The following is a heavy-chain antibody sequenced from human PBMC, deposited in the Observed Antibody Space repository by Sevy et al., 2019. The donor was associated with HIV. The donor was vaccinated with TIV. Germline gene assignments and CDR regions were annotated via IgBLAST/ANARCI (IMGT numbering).Heavy chain of an antibody. Sequence: GGSLRLSCAASGFTFSSYGMHWVRQAPGKGLEWVALIWYDGTNKYYADSVKGRFTISRDNSENTFYLPMNSLRAEDTAVYYCARGGRIAVAGRVGYFDYWGQGILVTVSS. CDR2: IWYDGTNK. D-gene: IGHD6-19*01. J-gene: IGHJ4*02. CDR1: GFTFSSYG. V-gene: IGHV3-33*01. CDR3: ARGGRIAVAGRVGYFDY.